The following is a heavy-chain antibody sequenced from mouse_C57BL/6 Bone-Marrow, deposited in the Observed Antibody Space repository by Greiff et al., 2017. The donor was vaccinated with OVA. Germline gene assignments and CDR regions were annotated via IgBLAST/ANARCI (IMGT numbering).Heavy chain of an antibody. CDR1: GFTFSDYG. J-gene: IGHJ3*01. D-gene: IGHD4-1*01. CDR3: ARNWAWFAY. CDR2: ISSGGSTI. Sequence: EVQGVESGGGLVKPGGSLKLSCAASGFTFSDYGMHWVRQAPEKGLEWVAYISSGGSTIYYGATVKGRFTISRDNAKNTLFLQMTSLRSEDTAMYYCARNWAWFAYWGQGTLVTVSA. V-gene: IGHV5-17*01.